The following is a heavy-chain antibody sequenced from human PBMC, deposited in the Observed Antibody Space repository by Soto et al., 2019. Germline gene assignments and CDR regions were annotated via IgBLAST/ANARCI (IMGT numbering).Heavy chain of an antibody. CDR2: ISAYNGNT. D-gene: IGHD3-10*01. CDR1: GYTFTSYG. Sequence: ASVKVSCKASGYTFTSYGISWVRQAPGQGLEWMGWISAYNGNTNYAQKLQGRVTMTTDTSTSTAYMEVRSLRSDDTAVYYCARVERSRITMVRGGITHDAFDIWGQGTMVTVSS. CDR3: ARVERSRITMVRGGITHDAFDI. V-gene: IGHV1-18*04. J-gene: IGHJ3*02.